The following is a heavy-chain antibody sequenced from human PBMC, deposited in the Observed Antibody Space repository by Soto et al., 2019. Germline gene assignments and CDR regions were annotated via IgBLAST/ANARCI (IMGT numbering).Heavy chain of an antibody. Sequence: GGSLRLSCAASGFTFSSYAMSWVRQAPGKGLEWVSAISGSGGSTYYADSVKGRFTISRDNSKNTLYLQMNSLRAEDTAVYYCAKVRRRDYYYYGMDVWGQGTTVTVSS. CDR3: AKVRRRDYYYYGMDV. V-gene: IGHV3-23*01. CDR2: ISGSGGST. CDR1: GFTFSSYA. J-gene: IGHJ6*02.